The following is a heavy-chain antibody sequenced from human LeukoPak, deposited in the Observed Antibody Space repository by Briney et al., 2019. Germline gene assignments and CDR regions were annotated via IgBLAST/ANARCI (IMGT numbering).Heavy chain of an antibody. V-gene: IGHV4-4*02. CDR2: IYHSGST. J-gene: IGHJ6*03. CDR1: GGSISSSNW. D-gene: IGHD4-11*01. Sequence: SETLSLTCTVSGGSISSSNWWSWIRQPPGKGLEWIGEIYHSGSTNYNPSLKSRVTISVDKSKTQFSLKLSSVTAADTAVYFCARGRVSSSTWYSTYYYFFYMDFWGKGTTVTVSS. CDR3: ARGRVSSSTWYSTYYYFFYMDF.